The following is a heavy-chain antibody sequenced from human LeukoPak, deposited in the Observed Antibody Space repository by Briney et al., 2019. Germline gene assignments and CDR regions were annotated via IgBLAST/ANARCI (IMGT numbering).Heavy chain of an antibody. J-gene: IGHJ4*02. D-gene: IGHD3-22*01. CDR2: ISSSGSTI. Sequence: GGSLRLSCAASGFTFSSYGMNWVRQAPGKGLEWVSYISSSGSTIYYADSVKGRFTISRDNAKNSLYLQMNSLRAEDTAVYYCARAIYYDTIDYWGQRTLVTVSS. CDR1: GFTFSSYG. V-gene: IGHV3-48*03. CDR3: ARAIYYDTIDY.